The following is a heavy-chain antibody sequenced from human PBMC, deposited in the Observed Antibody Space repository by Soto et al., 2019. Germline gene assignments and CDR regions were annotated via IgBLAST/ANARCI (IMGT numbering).Heavy chain of an antibody. CDR2: ISYDGSNK. CDR3: ARLPKGSVVTG. CDR1: VFTCSSYA. V-gene: IGHV3-30-3*01. D-gene: IGHD2-21*02. J-gene: IGHJ4*01. Sequence: GSLRLSCAASVFTCSSYAMHWVRQAPGKGLEWVAVISYDGSNKYYADSVKGRFTVSRDNAKNTLFLQMNSLRDDDSAIYYCARLPKGSVVTGWGQGSLVTVSS.